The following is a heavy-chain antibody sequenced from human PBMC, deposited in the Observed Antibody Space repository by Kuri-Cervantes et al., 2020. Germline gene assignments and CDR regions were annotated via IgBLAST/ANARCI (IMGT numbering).Heavy chain of an antibody. CDR1: GFTFSSYS. Sequence: GESLKISCAASGFTFSSYSMNWVRQAPGKGLEWVSSISSSSSYIYYADSVKGRFTISRDNSRNTIYLQMNTLRADDTAVYYCAKRNSFGSGTSFDYWGQGTLVTVSS. D-gene: IGHD3-10*01. J-gene: IGHJ4*02. V-gene: IGHV3-21*04. CDR3: AKRNSFGSGTSFDY. CDR2: ISSSSSYI.